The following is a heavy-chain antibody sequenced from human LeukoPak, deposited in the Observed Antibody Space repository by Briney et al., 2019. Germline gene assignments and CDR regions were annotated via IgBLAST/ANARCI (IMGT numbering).Heavy chain of an antibody. CDR1: GFTFSSYW. CDR3: ARGQQNYDFWRGYLSTYFYYGMDV. Sequence: PGGSLGLSCAASGFTFSSYWMSWVRQAPGKGLEWVANIKQDGSEKYYVDSVKGRFTISRDNAKNSLYLQMNSLRAEDTAVYYCARGQQNYDFWRGYLSTYFYYGMDVWGQGTTVTVSS. CDR2: IKQDGSEK. J-gene: IGHJ6*02. D-gene: IGHD3-3*01. V-gene: IGHV3-7*01.